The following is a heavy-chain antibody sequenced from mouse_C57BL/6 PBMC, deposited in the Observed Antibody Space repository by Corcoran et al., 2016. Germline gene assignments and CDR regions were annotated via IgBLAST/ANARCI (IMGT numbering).Heavy chain of an antibody. CDR2: IYPGDGDT. CDR3: ARSNYGSSLYSDY. CDR1: GYAFSSYW. J-gene: IGHJ2*01. V-gene: IGHV1-80*01. D-gene: IGHD1-1*01. Sequence: QVQLQQSGAELVKPGASVKISCKASGYAFSSYWMNWVKQRPGKGLEWIGQIYPGDGDTNYNGKFKGKATLTADKSSSTAYMQLSSLTSEDSAVYFCARSNYGSSLYSDYWGQGTTLTVSS.